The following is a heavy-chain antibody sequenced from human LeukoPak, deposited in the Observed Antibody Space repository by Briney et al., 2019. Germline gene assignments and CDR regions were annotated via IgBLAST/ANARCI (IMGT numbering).Heavy chain of an antibody. CDR3: ASVNLGYSGSWYAFDI. CDR1: GYTFTSYA. V-gene: IGHV7-4-1*02. J-gene: IGHJ3*02. CDR2: INTNTGNP. D-gene: IGHD1-26*01. Sequence: ASVKVSCKGSGYTFTSYAMNWVRQAPGQGLEWMGWINTNTGNPTYAQGFTGRFVFSLDTSVSTAYLQISSLKAEDTAVYYCASVNLGYSGSWYAFDIWGQGTMVTVSS.